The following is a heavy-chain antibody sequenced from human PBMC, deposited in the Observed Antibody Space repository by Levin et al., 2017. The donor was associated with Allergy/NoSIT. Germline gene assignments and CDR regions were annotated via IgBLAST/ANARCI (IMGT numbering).Heavy chain of an antibody. D-gene: IGHD1-26*01. V-gene: IGHV3-7*01. J-gene: IGHJ4*02. CDR2: VKQDGSQR. CDR3: ARELVGPTRKSSFDY. Sequence: QPGGSLRLSCAASGFTFSSYWMSWVRQAPGKGLEWVANVKQDGSQRHFVDSVKGRFTISRDNAKSSLYLQMDSLRAEDTAVYYCARELVGPTRKSSFDYWGQGALVTVSS. CDR1: GFTFSSYW.